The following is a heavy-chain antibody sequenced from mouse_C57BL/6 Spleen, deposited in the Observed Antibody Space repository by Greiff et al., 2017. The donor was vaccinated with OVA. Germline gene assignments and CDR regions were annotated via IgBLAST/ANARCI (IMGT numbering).Heavy chain of an antibody. CDR3: ARFGSSYTYYAMDY. CDR1: GFTFSDYG. V-gene: IGHV5-17*01. D-gene: IGHD1-1*01. Sequence: EVKVVESGGGLVKPGGSLKLSCAASGFTFSDYGMHWVRQAPEKGLEWVAYISSGSSTIYYADTVKGRFTISRDNAKNTLFLQMTSLRSEDTAMYYCARFGSSYTYYAMDYWGQGTSVTVSS. J-gene: IGHJ4*01. CDR2: ISSGSSTI.